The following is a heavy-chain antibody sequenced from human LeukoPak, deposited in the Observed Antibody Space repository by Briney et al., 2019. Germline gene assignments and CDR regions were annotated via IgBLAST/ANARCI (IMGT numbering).Heavy chain of an antibody. Sequence: ASVKVSCKASGYIFTSYYTHCVRQAPGQGLEWMGIINPSGGSTNYAQKFQGRVTMTWDTSTSTVYMELSSLRSEDTAVYYCAKDFEGLRPYCGGDCPSYYFDYWGQGTLVTVSS. CDR2: INPSGGST. CDR3: AKDFEGLRPYCGGDCPSYYFDY. V-gene: IGHV1-46*01. D-gene: IGHD2-21*01. CDR1: GYIFTSYY. J-gene: IGHJ4*02.